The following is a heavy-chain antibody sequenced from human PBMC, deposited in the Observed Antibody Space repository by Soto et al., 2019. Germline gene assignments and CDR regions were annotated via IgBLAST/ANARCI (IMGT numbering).Heavy chain of an antibody. D-gene: IGHD4-17*01. J-gene: IGHJ6*02. CDR2: IYHSGST. V-gene: IGHV4-4*02. CDR3: ARGGHSHGDLFYYYYYGMDV. CDR1: GGSISSSNW. Sequence: SETLSLTCAVSGGSISSSNWWSWVRQPPGKGLEWIGEIYHSGSTRYNPSLESRVTISVDKSKNQFSLKLSSVTAADTAVYYCARGGHSHGDLFYYYYYGMDVWGQGTTVTVSS.